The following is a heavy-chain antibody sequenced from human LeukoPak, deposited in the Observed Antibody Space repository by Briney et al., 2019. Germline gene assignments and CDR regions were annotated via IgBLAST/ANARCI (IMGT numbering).Heavy chain of an antibody. Sequence: SETLSLTCTVSGGSISSGTYYWGWIRQPPGKGLEWIGSLYYSGGTHYNPSLKSRVTISVATSKNEFSLKLSSVTAADTAVYYCARQGSGSYYFDYWGQGTLVTVSS. CDR3: ARQGSGSYYFDY. CDR1: GGSISSGTYY. V-gene: IGHV4-39*01. CDR2: LYYSGGT. D-gene: IGHD6-19*01. J-gene: IGHJ4*02.